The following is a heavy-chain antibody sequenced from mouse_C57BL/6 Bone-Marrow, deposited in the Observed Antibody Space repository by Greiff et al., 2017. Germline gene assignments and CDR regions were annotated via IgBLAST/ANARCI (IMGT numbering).Heavy chain of an antibody. CDR1: GFNIKDYY. Sequence: DVQLQESGAELVKPGASVKLSCTASGFNIKDYYMHWVKQRTEQGLEWIGRIDPEDGETKYAPKFQGKATITADTYSNPAYLQLSSLTSEDTAVYYCARGRFTTVVADYAMDYWGQGTSVTVSS. CDR2: IDPEDGET. J-gene: IGHJ4*01. CDR3: ARGRFTTVVADYAMDY. D-gene: IGHD1-1*01. V-gene: IGHV14-2*01.